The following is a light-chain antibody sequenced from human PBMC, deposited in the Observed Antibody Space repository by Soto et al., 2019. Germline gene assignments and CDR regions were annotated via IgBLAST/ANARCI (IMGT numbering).Light chain of an antibody. V-gene: IGLV2-14*01. J-gene: IGLJ1*01. Sequence: QSALTQPASVSGSPGQSITISCTGTSSDVGGYNYVSWYQQHPGKAPKLMIYEVSNRPSGVSNRFSGSKSGNTASLTISGLQAEDEADYFCNSYRSTSTRYVFGTGTKLTVL. CDR3: NSYRSTSTRYV. CDR2: EVS. CDR1: SSDVGGYNY.